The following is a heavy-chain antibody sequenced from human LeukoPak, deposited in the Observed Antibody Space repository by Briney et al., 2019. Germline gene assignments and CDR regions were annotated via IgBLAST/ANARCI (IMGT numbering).Heavy chain of an antibody. J-gene: IGHJ4*02. CDR3: ARDRGRYDSSGYYYEGYFDY. CDR2: ISSSSSYT. D-gene: IGHD3-22*01. V-gene: IGHV3-11*06. CDR1: GFTFSDYY. Sequence: GGSLRLSCAASGFTFSDYYMSWIRQAPGKGLEWVSYISSSSSYTNYADSVKGRFTISRDNAKNSLYLQMNSLRAEDTAVYYCARDRGRYDSSGYYYEGYFDYWGQGTLVTVSS.